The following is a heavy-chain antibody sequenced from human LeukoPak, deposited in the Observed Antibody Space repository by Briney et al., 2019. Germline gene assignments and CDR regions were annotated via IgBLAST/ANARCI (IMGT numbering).Heavy chain of an antibody. D-gene: IGHD6-13*01. CDR1: GFTFSSHS. J-gene: IGHJ2*01. CDR2: ISTSSSTK. CDR3: ARGGSSRAHWYFDL. V-gene: IGHV3-48*02. Sequence: GSLRLSCAASGFTFSSHSMRGGRPAPGKRLWWVSYISTSSSTKYYAASVEGRFTITKDNAKNPLYLQMSSLRDEDTAVYYCARGGSSRAHWYFDLWGRGTLVTVSS.